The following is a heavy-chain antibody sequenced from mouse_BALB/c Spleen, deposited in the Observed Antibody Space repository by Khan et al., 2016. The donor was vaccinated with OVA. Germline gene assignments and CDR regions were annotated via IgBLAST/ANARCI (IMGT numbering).Heavy chain of an antibody. V-gene: IGHV3-2*02. CDR1: GYSITSGYG. CDR3: TKTARINY. CDR2: ISYSGST. Sequence: EVQLQESGPGLVKPSQSLSLTCTVTGYSITSGYGWNWIRQSPGNKLEWMGFISYSGSTNYNPSLKSRISITRDTSKNQFFLQLNSVTTEDTAIYYCTKTARINYWGQGTTLTVAS. J-gene: IGHJ2*01. D-gene: IGHD1-2*01.